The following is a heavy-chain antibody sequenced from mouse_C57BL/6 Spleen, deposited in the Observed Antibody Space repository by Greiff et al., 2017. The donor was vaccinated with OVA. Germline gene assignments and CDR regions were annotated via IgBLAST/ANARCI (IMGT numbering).Heavy chain of an antibody. J-gene: IGHJ4*01. CDR2: IDPSDSET. Sequence: QVQLQQSGAELVRPGSSVKLSCKASGYTFTSYWMHWVKQRPIQGLEWIGNIDPSDSETHYNQKFKDKATLTVDKSSSTAYMQLSSLTSEDSAVYYCARYRYYAMDYWGQGTSVTVSS. CDR1: GYTFTSYW. V-gene: IGHV1-52*01. CDR3: ARYRYYAMDY.